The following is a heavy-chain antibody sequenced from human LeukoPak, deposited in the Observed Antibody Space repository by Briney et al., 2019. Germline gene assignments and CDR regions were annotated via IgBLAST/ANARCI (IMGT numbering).Heavy chain of an antibody. CDR1: GFTFSSYG. CDR3: ARVRRSWYYFDY. V-gene: IGHV3-30*03. Sequence: PGRSLRLSCAASGFTFSSYGMHWVRQAPGKGLEWVAVISYDGSNKYYADSVKGRFTISRDNSKNTLYLQMNSLRAEDTAVYYCARVRRSWYYFDYWGQGTLVTVSS. J-gene: IGHJ4*02. D-gene: IGHD6-13*01. CDR2: ISYDGSNK.